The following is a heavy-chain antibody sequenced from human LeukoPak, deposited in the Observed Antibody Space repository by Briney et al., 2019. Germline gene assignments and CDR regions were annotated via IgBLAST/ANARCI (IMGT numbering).Heavy chain of an antibody. D-gene: IGHD6-13*01. V-gene: IGHV3-66*01. CDR3: ARVRKSSSWYERYFDY. Sequence: GGSLRLSCAASGFTVSSNYMNWVRQAPGKGLEWVSVIYSGGPTYYADSVKGRFTISRDNSKNTVYLQLNSLRAEDTAVYYCARVRKSSSWYERYFDYWGQGTLVTVSA. CDR1: GFTVSSNY. J-gene: IGHJ4*02. CDR2: IYSGGPT.